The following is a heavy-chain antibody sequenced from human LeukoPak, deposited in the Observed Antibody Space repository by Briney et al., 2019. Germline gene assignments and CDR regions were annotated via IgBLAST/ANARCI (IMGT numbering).Heavy chain of an antibody. D-gene: IGHD4-17*01. CDR3: ARQHGDYDFDY. J-gene: IGHJ4*02. CDR1: GGSISSSSYY. V-gene: IGHV4-39*01. CDR2: IYYSGST. Sequence: PSETLSLTCTVSGGSISSSSYYWGWIRQPPGKGLEWIGSIYYSGSTYYNPSLKSRVTISVDTSKNQFSLKLSSVTAADTAVYYCARQHGDYDFDYWGQGTLVTVSS.